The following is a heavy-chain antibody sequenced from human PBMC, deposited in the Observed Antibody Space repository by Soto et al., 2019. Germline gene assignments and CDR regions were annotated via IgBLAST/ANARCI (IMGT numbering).Heavy chain of an antibody. CDR3: ARQRYFDY. Sequence: RKISCQASGYIFHNYWIGWVRQMPGKGLEWLGIIYPGDSNIRYNPSFQGQVTISADKSLSTTYLHWSSLKASDTAMYYCARQRYFDYWGQGTLVTVSS. CDR1: GYIFHNYW. CDR2: IYPGDSNI. V-gene: IGHV5-51*01. J-gene: IGHJ4*02.